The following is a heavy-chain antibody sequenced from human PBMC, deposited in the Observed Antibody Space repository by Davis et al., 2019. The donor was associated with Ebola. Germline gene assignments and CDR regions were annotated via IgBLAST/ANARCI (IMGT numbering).Heavy chain of an antibody. CDR3: AKGVATTDYYYYYYMDV. CDR2: ISGSGGST. D-gene: IGHD5-12*01. V-gene: IGHV3-23*01. CDR1: GFTFSSYA. J-gene: IGHJ6*03. Sequence: GESLKISCAASGFTFSSYAMSWVRQAPGKGLEWVSAISGSGGSTYYADSVKGRFTISRDNSKNTLYLQMNSLRAEDTAVYYCAKGVATTDYYYYYYMDVWGKGTTVTVSS.